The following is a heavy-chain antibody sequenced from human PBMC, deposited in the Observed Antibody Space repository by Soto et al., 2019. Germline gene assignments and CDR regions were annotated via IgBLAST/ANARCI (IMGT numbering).Heavy chain of an antibody. Sequence: SETLSLTCTVSGGSINTYYWSWIRQPPGKGLEWIGYIYYSGTTKYNPALESRVTISVDTSKNQFSLNLSSVTAADTAIFYCARAGGPRNYYYYMDVWGKGITVTVSS. D-gene: IGHD3-10*01. CDR3: ARAGGPRNYYYYMDV. J-gene: IGHJ6*03. V-gene: IGHV4-59*01. CDR1: GGSINTYY. CDR2: IYYSGTT.